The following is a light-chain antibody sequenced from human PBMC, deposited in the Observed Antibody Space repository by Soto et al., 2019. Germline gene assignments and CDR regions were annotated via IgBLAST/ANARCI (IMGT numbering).Light chain of an antibody. Sequence: QSVLTQPASVSGCPGQSITISCTGTSSDVGSYNLVSWYQQHPGKAPKLMIYEVSKRPSGVSNRFSGSKSGNTASLTISGLQAEDEADYYCCSYAGSSTFDVVFGGGTKVTVL. CDR3: CSYAGSSTFDVV. V-gene: IGLV2-23*02. CDR1: SSDVGSYNL. J-gene: IGLJ2*01. CDR2: EVS.